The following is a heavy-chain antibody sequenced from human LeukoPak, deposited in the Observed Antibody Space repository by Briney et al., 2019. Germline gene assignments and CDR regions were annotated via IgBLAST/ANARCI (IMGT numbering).Heavy chain of an antibody. Sequence: GSSVKVSCKASGGTFSSYAISWVRQAPGQGLEWMGGIIPIFGTANYAQKFQGRVTITTDESTSTAYMELSSLRSEDTAVYYCARDGPSSSWNQHPEYFQHWGQGTLVTVSS. CDR1: GGTFSSYA. J-gene: IGHJ1*01. V-gene: IGHV1-69*05. D-gene: IGHD6-13*01. CDR2: IIPIFGTA. CDR3: ARDGPSSSWNQHPEYFQH.